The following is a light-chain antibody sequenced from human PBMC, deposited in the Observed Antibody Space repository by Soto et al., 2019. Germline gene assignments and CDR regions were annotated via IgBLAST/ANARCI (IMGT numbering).Light chain of an antibody. CDR2: EVS. J-gene: IGLJ2*01. V-gene: IGLV2-8*01. CDR1: SSDVGAYNY. Sequence: QSALTQPPSASGSPGQSVTISCTGTSSDVGAYNYVSWYQQHPGKAPKLMISEVSKRPSGVPDRFSGSKSGNTASLTVSGLQAEDEADYYCSSYAGSNNFVVFGGGTKLTVL. CDR3: SSYAGSNNFVV.